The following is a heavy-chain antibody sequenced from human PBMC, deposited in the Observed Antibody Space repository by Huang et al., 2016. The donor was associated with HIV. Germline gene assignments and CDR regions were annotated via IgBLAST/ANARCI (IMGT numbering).Heavy chain of an antibody. Sequence: QLLLQESGPGLVKPSEALALTCAVSGGSIRSSDYHWGWIRQPPGKGPEWIGSIYYKGSTQYSPSLNSRVTIAVDTSKNLFFLNLTSMTAADTAVYYCARHREGPVAYYSGWGSHLNYMDVWGRGRTVVVSS. J-gene: IGHJ6*03. CDR1: GGSIRSSDYH. D-gene: IGHD3-10*01. CDR3: ARHREGPVAYYSGWGSHLNYMDV. V-gene: IGHV4-39*01. CDR2: IYYKGST.